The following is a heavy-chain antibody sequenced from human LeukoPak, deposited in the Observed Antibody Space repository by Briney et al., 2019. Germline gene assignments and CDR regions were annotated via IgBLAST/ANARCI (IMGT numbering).Heavy chain of an antibody. V-gene: IGHV3-23*01. J-gene: IGHJ4*02. CDR2: ISGSGGST. CDR1: GFTFSSYA. CDR3: AKGAGYSSTWRFDY. D-gene: IGHD6-13*01. Sequence: HPGGSLRLSCAASGFTFSSYAMSWVRQAPGKGLEWVSAISGSGGSTYYADSVKGRFTISRDNSKNTLYLQMNSLRVEDTAVYYCAKGAGYSSTWRFDYWGQGTLVTVSS.